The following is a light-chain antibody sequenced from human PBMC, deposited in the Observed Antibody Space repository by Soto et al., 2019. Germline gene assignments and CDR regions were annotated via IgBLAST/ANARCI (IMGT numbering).Light chain of an antibody. CDR1: SSDIGGYNY. V-gene: IGLV2-14*01. CDR3: SSYTSTTTAV. CDR2: EVS. J-gene: IGLJ1*01. Sequence: QSALTQPASMSGSPGQSITISCTGTSSDIGGYNYVSWYQQHPGKAPKLMIFEVSNRPSGVSNRFSGSKSGNTASLTISGLQAEDEADYYCSSYTSTTTAVFGTGTKVTVL.